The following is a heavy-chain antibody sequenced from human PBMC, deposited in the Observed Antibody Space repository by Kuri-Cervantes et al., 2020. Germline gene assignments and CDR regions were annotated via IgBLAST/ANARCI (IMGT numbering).Heavy chain of an antibody. CDR3: AREKTKWASTIVYYFDY. J-gene: IGHJ4*02. CDR1: GFTFSSYS. D-gene: IGHD5/OR15-5a*01. Sequence: LSLTWAASGFTFSSYSMNWVRQAPGKGLEWVSLIGWDGGSTYYADSVKGRFTISRDNSKNSLYLQMNSLRAEDTALYYCAREKTKWASTIVYYFDYWGQGTLVTVSS. V-gene: IGHV3-43D*03. CDR2: IGWDGGST.